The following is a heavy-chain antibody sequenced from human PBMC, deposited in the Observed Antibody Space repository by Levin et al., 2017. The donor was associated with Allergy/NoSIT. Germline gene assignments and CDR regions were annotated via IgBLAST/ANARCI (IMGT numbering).Heavy chain of an antibody. Sequence: SCAASGFTFSGYAMTWVRQAPGKGLEWVSAISGSGGSTYYADSVKGRFTITRDNSKNTLYLQMNSLRAEDTAVYYCARVGGSSSWPFDYWGQGTLVTVSS. D-gene: IGHD6-13*01. CDR1: GFTFSGYA. CDR2: ISGSGGST. J-gene: IGHJ4*02. V-gene: IGHV3-23*01. CDR3: ARVGGSSSWPFDY.